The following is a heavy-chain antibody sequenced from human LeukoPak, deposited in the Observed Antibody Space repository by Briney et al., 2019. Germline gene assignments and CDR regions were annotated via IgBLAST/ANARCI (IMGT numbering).Heavy chain of an antibody. D-gene: IGHD2-15*01. CDR3: VRRSDLTTNVDY. CDR2: IYYSGST. V-gene: IGHV4-39*01. J-gene: IGHJ4*02. Sequence: PSETLSLTCTVSGGSISSSSYYWGWIRQPPGKGLEWIGNIYYSGSTYYNPSLQSRVTISVDTSKNQFSLKLSSVIAADTAVYYCVRRSDLTTNVDYWGQGTLVTVSS. CDR1: GGSISSSSYY.